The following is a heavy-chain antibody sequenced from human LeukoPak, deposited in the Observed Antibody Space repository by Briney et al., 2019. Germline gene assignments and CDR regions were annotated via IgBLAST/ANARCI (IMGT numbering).Heavy chain of an antibody. CDR2: IHYSESS. J-gene: IGHJ4*02. CDR3: ARHEGGRGDSQFDY. D-gene: IGHD7-27*01. V-gene: IGHV4-59*08. CDR1: GGSISSYY. Sequence: SETLSLTCTVSGGSISSYYWSWIRQPPGKGLEWLGYIHYSESSNDNPSLKSRVTISVDTSKNQFSLKLSSVTAADTAVYYCARHEGGRGDSQFDYWGQGTLVTVSS.